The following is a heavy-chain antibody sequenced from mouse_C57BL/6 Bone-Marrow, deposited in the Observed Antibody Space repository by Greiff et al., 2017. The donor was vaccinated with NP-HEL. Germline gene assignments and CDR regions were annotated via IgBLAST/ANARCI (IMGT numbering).Heavy chain of an antibody. CDR3: ARCLVDSSGYVEYFDY. V-gene: IGHV3-8*01. D-gene: IGHD3-2*02. Sequence: EVQLQQSGPGLAKPSQTLSLTCSVTGYSITSDYWNWIRKFPGNKLEYMGYISYSGSTYYNPSLKSRISITRDTSKNQYYLQLNSVTTEDTATYYCARCLVDSSGYVEYFDYWGQGTTLTVSS. J-gene: IGHJ2*01. CDR2: ISYSGST. CDR1: GYSITSDY.